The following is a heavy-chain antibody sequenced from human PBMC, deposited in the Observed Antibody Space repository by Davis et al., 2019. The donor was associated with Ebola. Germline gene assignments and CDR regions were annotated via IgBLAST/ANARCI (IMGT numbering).Heavy chain of an antibody. CDR2: IYYSGST. CDR3: ASSYYYDSSGYYLRGWYFQH. V-gene: IGHV4-59*05. Sequence: SETLSLTCTVSFFSLLSYYWSWIRQPPGKGLQWIGSIYYSGSTYYNPSLKSRVTISVDTSKNQFSLKLSSVTAADTAVYYCASSYYYDSSGYYLRGWYFQHWGQDTL. CDR1: FFSLLSYY. J-gene: IGHJ1*01. D-gene: IGHD3-22*01.